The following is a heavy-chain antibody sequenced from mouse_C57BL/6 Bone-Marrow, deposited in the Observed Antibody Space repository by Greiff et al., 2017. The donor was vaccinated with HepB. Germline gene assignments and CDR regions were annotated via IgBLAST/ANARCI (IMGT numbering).Heavy chain of an antibody. CDR1: GYTFTSYG. Sequence: QVQLQQSGAELARPGASVKLSCKASGYTFTSYGISWVKQRPGQGLEWIGEIYPRSGNTYYNEKFKGKATLTADKSSSTAYMELRSLTSEDSAVYFCALITTVVGDFDYWGQGTTLTVSS. J-gene: IGHJ2*01. D-gene: IGHD1-1*01. CDR3: ALITTVVGDFDY. V-gene: IGHV1-81*01. CDR2: IYPRSGNT.